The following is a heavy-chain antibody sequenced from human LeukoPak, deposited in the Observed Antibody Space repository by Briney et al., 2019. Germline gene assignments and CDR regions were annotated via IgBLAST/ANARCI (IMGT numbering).Heavy chain of an antibody. V-gene: IGHV4-39*07. CDR2: IYYSGST. D-gene: IGHD5-18*01. Sequence: SETLSLTCTVSGGSISSSSYYWGWIRQPPGKGLEWIGSIYYSGSTYYNPSLKSRVTISVDTSKNQFSLKLSSVTAADTAVSYCGIDRPRLRGYSYAYYYYRDVWGKGNTVSVSS. J-gene: IGHJ6*03. CDR3: GIDRPRLRGYSYAYYYYRDV. CDR1: GGSISSSSYY.